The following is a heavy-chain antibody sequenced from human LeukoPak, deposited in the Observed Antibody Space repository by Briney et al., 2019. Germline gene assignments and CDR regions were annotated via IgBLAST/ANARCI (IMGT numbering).Heavy chain of an antibody. D-gene: IGHD7-27*01. CDR2: INHSGST. V-gene: IGHV4-34*01. J-gene: IGHJ4*02. Sequence: SETLSLTCAVYGGSFSGYYWSWIRQPPGKGLEWIGEINHSGSTNYNPSLKRRVTISVDTSKNQFSLKLSSVTAADTAVYYCARVGIESPYYFDYWGQGTLVTVSS. CDR3: ARVGIESPYYFDY. CDR1: GGSFSGYY.